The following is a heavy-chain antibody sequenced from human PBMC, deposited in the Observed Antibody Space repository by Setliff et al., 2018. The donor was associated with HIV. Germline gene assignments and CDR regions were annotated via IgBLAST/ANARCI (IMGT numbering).Heavy chain of an antibody. CDR1: GASINSYY. J-gene: IGHJ4*02. D-gene: IGHD4-17*01. Sequence: PSETLSLTCKVSGASINSYYWSWIRQPPGKGLEWIGYIYHTGYSNSKPSLESRVTISLDTSKNQFSLRLNSVTAADTAVYYCAKGAGFYGDYTFDYWGQGHLVTVSS. CDR3: AKGAGFYGDYTFDY. CDR2: IYHTGYS. V-gene: IGHV4-59*01.